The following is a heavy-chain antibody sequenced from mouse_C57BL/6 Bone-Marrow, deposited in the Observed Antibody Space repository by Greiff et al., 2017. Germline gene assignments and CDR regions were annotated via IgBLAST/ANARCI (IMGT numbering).Heavy chain of an antibody. V-gene: IGHV5-6*01. CDR1: GFTFSSYG. CDR2: ISSGGSYT. CDR3: ADFLDY. Sequence: EVKLMESGGDLVKPGGSLKLSCAASGFTFSSYGMSWVRQTPDKRLEWVATISSGGSYTYYPYSVKGRFTISRDNAKNTLYLQMSSLKSEDTAMYYCADFLDYWGQGTTLTVSS. J-gene: IGHJ2*01.